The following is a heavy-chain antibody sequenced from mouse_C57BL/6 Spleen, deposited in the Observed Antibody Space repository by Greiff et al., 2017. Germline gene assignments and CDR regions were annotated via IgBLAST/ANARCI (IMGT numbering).Heavy chain of an antibody. CDR3: ARHREGYDLYYFDY. V-gene: IGHV5-6*01. Sequence: EVQLVESGGDLVKPGGSLKLSCAASGFTFSSYGMSWVRQTPDKRLEWVATISSGGSYTYYPDSVKGRFTISRDNAKNTLYLQMSSLKSEDTAMYYCARHREGYDLYYFDYWGQGTTLTVSS. J-gene: IGHJ2*01. CDR2: ISSGGSYT. CDR1: GFTFSSYG. D-gene: IGHD2-3*01.